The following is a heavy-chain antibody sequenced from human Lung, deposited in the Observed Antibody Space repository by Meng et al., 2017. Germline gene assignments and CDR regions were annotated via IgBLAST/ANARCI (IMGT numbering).Heavy chain of an antibody. CDR3: ARGTITMVRGVSVFDP. J-gene: IGHJ5*02. V-gene: IGHV4-4*02. Sequence: VPTPVWVKPSGTPSPPPAASAGSISSRNGGSGVRQPPGKGLDCIGEIYHSGSTNYNPSLKSRVTISVDKSKTQFSLKLSSVTAADTAVYYCARGTITMVRGVSVFDPWGQGTLVTVSS. CDR2: IYHSGST. CDR1: AGSISSRNG. D-gene: IGHD3-10*01.